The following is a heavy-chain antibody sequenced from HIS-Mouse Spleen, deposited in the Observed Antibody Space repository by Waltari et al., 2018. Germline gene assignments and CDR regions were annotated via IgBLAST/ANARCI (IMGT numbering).Heavy chain of an antibody. J-gene: IGHJ4*02. Sequence: QVQLQQWGAGLLKPSETLSLTCAVYGGSFSGYYWSWIRQPPGKGLGWIGEINHRGSTNYNPSLKSRVTISVDTSKNQFSLKLSSVTAADTAVYYCARGRDSGSYYFDYWGQGTLVTVSS. V-gene: IGHV4-34*01. D-gene: IGHD1-26*01. CDR3: ARGRDSGSYYFDY. CDR1: GGSFSGYY. CDR2: INHRGST.